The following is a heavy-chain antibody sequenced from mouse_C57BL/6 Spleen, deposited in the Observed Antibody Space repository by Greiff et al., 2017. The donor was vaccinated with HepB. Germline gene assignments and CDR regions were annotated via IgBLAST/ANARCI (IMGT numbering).Heavy chain of an antibody. D-gene: IGHD2-4*01. V-gene: IGHV5-4*01. Sequence: EVHLVESGGGLVKPGGSLKLSCEASGFTFSSYSMSWVSQTPEKRLEWVATISHGGSYTYYPDNVKGRSTISRDNATNNLYLQMSHLKSEDTAMYYCARDRGYDYEGYFDVWGQGTTLTVSS. J-gene: IGHJ2*01. CDR3: ARDRGYDYEGYFDV. CDR1: GFTFSSYS. CDR2: ISHGGSYT.